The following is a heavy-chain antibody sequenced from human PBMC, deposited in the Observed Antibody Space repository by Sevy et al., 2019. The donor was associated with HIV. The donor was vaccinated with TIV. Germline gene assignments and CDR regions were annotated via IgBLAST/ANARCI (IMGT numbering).Heavy chain of an antibody. CDR2: FCFGDGKM. D-gene: IGHD2-8*01. CDR3: AREGCTKPHDY. Sequence: GGSLRLSCMTSGFTFTHYTMTWVRQAPGKGLGWVSTFCFGDGKMYYADSVKGRFTFSRDISKNTVYLQMNSLRADDTAVYYCAREGCTKPHDYWGQGTLVTVSS. V-gene: IGHV3-23*01. CDR1: GFTFTHYT. J-gene: IGHJ4*02.